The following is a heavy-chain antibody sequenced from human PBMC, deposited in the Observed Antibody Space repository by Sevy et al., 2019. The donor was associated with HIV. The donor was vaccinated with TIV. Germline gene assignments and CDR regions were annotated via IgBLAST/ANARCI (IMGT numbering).Heavy chain of an antibody. CDR1: GFTFSDYY. D-gene: IGHD3-22*01. CDR3: ARDSSSDYYDSSGGAFDI. V-gene: IGHV3-11*01. J-gene: IGHJ3*02. Sequence: GGSLRLSCAASGFTFSDYYMSWIRQAPGKGLEWVLYISSSGSTIYYADSVKGRFTISRDNAKNSLYLQMNSLRAEDTAVYYCARDSSSDYYDSSGGAFDIWGQGTMVTVSS. CDR2: ISSSGSTI.